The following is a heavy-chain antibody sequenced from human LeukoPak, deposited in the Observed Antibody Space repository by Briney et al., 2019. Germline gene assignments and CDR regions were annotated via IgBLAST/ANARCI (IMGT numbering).Heavy chain of an antibody. CDR1: GGSIRSSSFY. J-gene: IGHJ6*04. CDR3: ARDRGGMALDV. V-gene: IGHV4-39*07. D-gene: IGHD3-16*01. Sequence: SETLSLTCTVSGGSIRSSSFYWGWLRQPPGKGLEWIGNIYYGGSTYYNPSLESRVTISVDTSKNQFSLKLSSVTAADTAVYYCARDRGGMALDVWGKGTTVTVSS. CDR2: IYYGGST.